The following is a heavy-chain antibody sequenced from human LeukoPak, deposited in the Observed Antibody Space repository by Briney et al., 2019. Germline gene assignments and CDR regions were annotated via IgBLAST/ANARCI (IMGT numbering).Heavy chain of an antibody. D-gene: IGHD3-22*01. CDR1: GFIFNNYG. CDR3: AKGSSGYFFDL. V-gene: IGHV3-23*01. Sequence: GGSLRLSCAASGFIFNNYGLVWVRQAPGKGLEWDSAISNDGGGTTYADFVKGRFSVSRDNSKNTLFLQMNSLRAEDTALYYCAKGSSGYFFDLWGQGALVTVSS. CDR2: ISNDGGGT. J-gene: IGHJ4*02.